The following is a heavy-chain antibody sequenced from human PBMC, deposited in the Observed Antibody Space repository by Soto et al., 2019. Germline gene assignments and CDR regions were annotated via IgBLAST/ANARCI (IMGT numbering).Heavy chain of an antibody. V-gene: IGHV3-66*01. J-gene: IGHJ1*01. CDR1: GFTVSSDY. CDR3: ARILHYYDSSGREPSPEYFEY. Sequence: GSLRLSCVASGFTVSSDYMSWVRQAPGKGLEWVSIIFSGGTTNYADSVKGRFTISRDNSKNTLYLQMNSLRAEDTAMYYCARILHYYDSSGREPSPEYFEYWGQGTLVTVSS. CDR2: IFSGGTT. D-gene: IGHD3-22*01.